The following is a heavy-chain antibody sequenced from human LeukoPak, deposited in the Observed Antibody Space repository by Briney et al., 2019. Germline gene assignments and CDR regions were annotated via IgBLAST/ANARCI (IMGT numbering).Heavy chain of an antibody. D-gene: IGHD1-26*01. V-gene: IGHV1-24*01. CDR2: FDPEDGET. J-gene: IGHJ4*02. Sequence: ASVKVSCKVSGYTLTELSMHWVRQAPGKGLEWRGGFDPEDGETIYAQKFQGRVTMTEDTSTDTAYMELSSLRSEDTAVYYCATGGRGGATPGMDYYFDYWGQGTLVTVSS. CDR1: GYTLTELS. CDR3: ATGGRGGATPGMDYYFDY.